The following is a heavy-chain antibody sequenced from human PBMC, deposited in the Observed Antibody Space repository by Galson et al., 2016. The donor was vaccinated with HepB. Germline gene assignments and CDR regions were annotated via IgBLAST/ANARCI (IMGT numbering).Heavy chain of an antibody. CDR1: GFTFSSYG. J-gene: IGHJ4*02. CDR3: AKDSRSYYVFWSGYFVSE. V-gene: IGHV3-30*18. D-gene: IGHD3-3*01. CDR2: ISYDGSNK. Sequence: SLRLSCAASGFTFSSYGMHWVRQAPGKGLEWVAVISYDGSNKYYADSVKGRFTISRDNSKNTLYLQMNSLRAEDTAVYYCAKDSRSYYVFWSGYFVSEWGQGTLVTVSS.